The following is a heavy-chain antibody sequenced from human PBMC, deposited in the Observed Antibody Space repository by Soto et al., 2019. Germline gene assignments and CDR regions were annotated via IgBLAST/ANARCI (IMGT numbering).Heavy chain of an antibody. CDR2: MNPNSGNT. CDR1: GYTFTSYD. J-gene: IGHJ4*02. Sequence: ASVKVSCKASGYTFTSYDINWVRQATGQGLEWMGWMNPNSGNTGYAQKFQGRVTMTRNTSISTAYMELSSLRSEDTAVYYCAASPQVFGVVTPAGLLYWGQGTLVTVSS. V-gene: IGHV1-8*01. D-gene: IGHD3-3*01. CDR3: AASPQVFGVVTPAGLLY.